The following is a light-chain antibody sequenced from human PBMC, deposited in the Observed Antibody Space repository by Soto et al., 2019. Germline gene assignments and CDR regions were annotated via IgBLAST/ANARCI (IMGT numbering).Light chain of an antibody. Sequence: EIVLTQSPGTLSLSPGERATLSCRASQSVSSANFAWYQQKPGQAPRLLIYGASSRATGIPDRFSGSGYGTDFTLTISKVEPEDFAVYYCQQYGTPRSVTFGQGTRLESK. CDR3: QQYGTPRSVT. V-gene: IGKV3-20*01. J-gene: IGKJ5*01. CDR1: QSVSSAN. CDR2: GAS.